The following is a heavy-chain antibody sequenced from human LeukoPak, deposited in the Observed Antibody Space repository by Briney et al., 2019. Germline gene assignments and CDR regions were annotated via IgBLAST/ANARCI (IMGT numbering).Heavy chain of an antibody. Sequence: GGSLRLSCAASGFTFSSYWMSWVRQAPGKGLEWVANIKQDGSEKLYVDSVKGRFTISRDNAKNSLYLQMNSLRAEDTAVYYCAREGIVVVTDPYWYFDLWGRGTLVTVSS. V-gene: IGHV3-7*05. J-gene: IGHJ2*01. CDR3: AREGIVVVTDPYWYFDL. CDR1: GFTFSSYW. CDR2: IKQDGSEK. D-gene: IGHD2-21*02.